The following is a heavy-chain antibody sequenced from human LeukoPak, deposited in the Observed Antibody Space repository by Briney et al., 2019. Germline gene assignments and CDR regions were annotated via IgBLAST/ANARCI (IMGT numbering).Heavy chain of an antibody. Sequence: GGSLRLSCAASGFTFSSYSMNWVRQAPGKGLEWVSSISSSSSYIYYADSVKGRFTISRDNAKNSLYLQMNSLRAEDTAVYYCARDWGGTMIVEDAFDIWGQGTMVTVSS. CDR2: ISSSSSYI. CDR3: ARDWGGTMIVEDAFDI. CDR1: GFTFSSYS. D-gene: IGHD3-22*01. J-gene: IGHJ3*02. V-gene: IGHV3-21*01.